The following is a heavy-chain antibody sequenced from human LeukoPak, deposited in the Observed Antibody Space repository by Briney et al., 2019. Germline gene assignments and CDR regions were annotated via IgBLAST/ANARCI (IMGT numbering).Heavy chain of an antibody. CDR1: GFTFSDYY. J-gene: IGHJ4*02. CDR2: ISSNGGNI. CDR3: ARIYYYGSGSGEY. D-gene: IGHD3-10*01. Sequence: TGGPLRLSCAPSGFTFSDYYMSWIRQAPGKGLEWISYISSNGGNIFYADSVKGRFTISRDNAKNSLYLQMDSLRADDTAVYYCARIYYYGSGSGEYWGQGTLVAVSS. V-gene: IGHV3-11*04.